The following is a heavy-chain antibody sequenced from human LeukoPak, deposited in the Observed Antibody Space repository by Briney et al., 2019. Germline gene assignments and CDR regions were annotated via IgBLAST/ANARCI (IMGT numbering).Heavy chain of an antibody. CDR3: ASHDYGDYVWYFDY. Sequence: ASVKVSCKASGYTFTGYYMHWVRQAPGQGLEWMGWINPNSGGTNYAQKFQGRVTMTRDTSISTAYMELSRLRFDDTAVYYCASHDYGDYVWYFDYCGQGTLVTVSS. D-gene: IGHD4-17*01. CDR1: GYTFTGYY. CDR2: INPNSGGT. V-gene: IGHV1-2*02. J-gene: IGHJ4*02.